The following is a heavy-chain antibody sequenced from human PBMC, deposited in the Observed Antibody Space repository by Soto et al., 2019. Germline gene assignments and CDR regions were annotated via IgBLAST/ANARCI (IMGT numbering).Heavy chain of an antibody. Sequence: PGGSLRLSCAASGFTFNTYGMHWVRQAPGKGLEWVTLISYDGSNKYYADSVKGRFTISRDNSKNTLYLQMNGLRTEDTAVYYCAKDPMVGTAYPASFDYWGQGTLVTVSS. CDR3: AKDPMVGTAYPASFDY. J-gene: IGHJ4*02. CDR2: ISYDGSNK. D-gene: IGHD2-15*01. V-gene: IGHV3-30*18. CDR1: GFTFNTYG.